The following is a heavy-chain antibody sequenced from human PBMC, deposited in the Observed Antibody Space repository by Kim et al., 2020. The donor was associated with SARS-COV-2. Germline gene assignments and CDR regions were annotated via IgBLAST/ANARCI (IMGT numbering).Heavy chain of an antibody. V-gene: IGHV4-39*01. CDR1: GGSISSSSYY. Sequence: SETLSLTCTVSGGSISSSSYYWGWIRQPPGKGLEWIGSIYYSGSTYYNPSLKSRVTISVDTSKNQFSLKLSSVTAEDTAVYYCARLQSYCGGDCYWGHYYGMDGWGQGTTVTVSS. J-gene: IGHJ6*02. CDR3: ARLQSYCGGDCYWGHYYGMDG. D-gene: IGHD2-21*02. CDR2: IYYSGST.